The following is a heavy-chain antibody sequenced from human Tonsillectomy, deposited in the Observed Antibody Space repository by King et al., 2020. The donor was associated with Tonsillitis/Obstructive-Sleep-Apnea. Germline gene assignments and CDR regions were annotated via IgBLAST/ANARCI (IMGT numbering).Heavy chain of an antibody. D-gene: IGHD5-18*01. CDR3: AKAALDEDTSILHRPSYYYYGMDV. CDR2: ISFDGSKK. Sequence: VQLVESGGGVVQPGRSLRLSCAVSGFTFSIYGMHWVRQAPGKGLEWVAFISFDGSKKYYAGSVKGRFTISRDNSKNTMYLQMYSLRGEDTAVYYCAKAALDEDTSILHRPSYYYYGMDVWGQGTTVTVSS. CDR1: GFTFSIYG. J-gene: IGHJ6*02. V-gene: IGHV3-30*18.